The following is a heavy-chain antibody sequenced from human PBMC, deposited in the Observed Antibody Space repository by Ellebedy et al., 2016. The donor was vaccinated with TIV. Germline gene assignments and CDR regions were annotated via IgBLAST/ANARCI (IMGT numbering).Heavy chain of an antibody. CDR1: GGSFTGYY. CDR2: INQSGGA. D-gene: IGHD6-19*01. V-gene: IGHV4-34*01. CDR3: AEGRSGWYYFDY. Sequence: SVTLSLTCAVYGGSFTGYYYSWIRQPPGKGLEWIGDINQSGGATYNPSLKGRVTISVDMSKNQFSLRLTSVTAADTAVYYCAEGRSGWYYFDYWGQGTLVTVSS. J-gene: IGHJ4*02.